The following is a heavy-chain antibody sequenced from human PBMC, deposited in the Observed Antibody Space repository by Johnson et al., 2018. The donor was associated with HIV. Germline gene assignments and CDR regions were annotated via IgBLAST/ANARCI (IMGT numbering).Heavy chain of an antibody. CDR3: ARVLLGATYSGSYYGAFDI. CDR1: GFTFSSYG. J-gene: IGHJ3*02. Sequence: QVQLVESGGGVVQPGRSLRLSCAASGFTFSSYGMHWVRQAPGKGLEWVAFIRYDGSNKYYADSVKGRFTISRDNSKNKLYLQMNSLRAEDTAVYYCARVLLGATYSGSYYGAFDIWGQGTMVTVSS. D-gene: IGHD1-26*01. V-gene: IGHV3-33*08. CDR2: IRYDGSNK.